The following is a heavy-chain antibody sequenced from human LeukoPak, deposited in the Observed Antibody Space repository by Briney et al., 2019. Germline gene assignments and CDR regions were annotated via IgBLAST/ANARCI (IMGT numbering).Heavy chain of an antibody. CDR3: ARVSPILTGYYTGAFDI. D-gene: IGHD3-9*01. J-gene: IGHJ3*02. CDR1: GGSISSSSYY. CDR2: IYYSGST. V-gene: IGHV4-39*07. Sequence: SETLSLTCTVSGGSISSSSYYWGWIRQPPGKGLEWIGSIYYSGSTYYNPSLKSRVTISVDTSKNQFSLKLSSVTAADTAVYYCARVSPILTGYYTGAFDIWGQGTMVTVSS.